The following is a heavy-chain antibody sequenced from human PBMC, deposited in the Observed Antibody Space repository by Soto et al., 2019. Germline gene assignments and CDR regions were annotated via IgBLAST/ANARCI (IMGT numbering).Heavy chain of an antibody. J-gene: IGHJ3*02. CDR3: AREGWGIVPMVPGAFGI. CDR2: IWYDGSNK. Sequence: YGRHRVSQKPSKGLEWVAVIWYDGSNKYYADSVKGRFTISRDNSKNTLYLQMNSLRAEDTAVYYCAREGWGIVPMVPGAFGIWAQGTMVTVSS. CDR1: YG. D-gene: IGHD2-8*01. V-gene: IGHV3-33*01.